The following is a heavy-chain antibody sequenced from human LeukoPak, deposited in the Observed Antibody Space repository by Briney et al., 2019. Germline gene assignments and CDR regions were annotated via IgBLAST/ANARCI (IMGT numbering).Heavy chain of an antibody. D-gene: IGHD5-12*01. V-gene: IGHV5-51*01. CDR1: GYSFTNYW. CDR3: ARQGTIVAGTLGTTFDY. CDR2: TYPGDSDT. J-gene: IGHJ4*02. Sequence: GESLKISCKASGYSFTNYWIGWVRQMPGKGLEWMGITYPGDSDTKYSPSFQGQVTISADKSINTAHLQWSSLRASDTAMYYCARQGTIVAGTLGTTFDYWGQGTLLTVSS.